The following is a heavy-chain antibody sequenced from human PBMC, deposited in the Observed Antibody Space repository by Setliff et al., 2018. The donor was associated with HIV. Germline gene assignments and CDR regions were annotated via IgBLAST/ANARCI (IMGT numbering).Heavy chain of an antibody. Sequence: KPSETLSLTCTVSGDPINSHYWSWIRQPPGEGLEWIGHISYNEYTNYNPSLKSRVTISLGTSKKHFSLDLYSVTAADTAVYYCARDHNSGTLHAFDLWGQGTKVTVSS. D-gene: IGHD1-26*01. CDR2: ISYNEYT. CDR3: ARDHNSGTLHAFDL. J-gene: IGHJ3*01. V-gene: IGHV4-59*11. CDR1: GDPINSHY.